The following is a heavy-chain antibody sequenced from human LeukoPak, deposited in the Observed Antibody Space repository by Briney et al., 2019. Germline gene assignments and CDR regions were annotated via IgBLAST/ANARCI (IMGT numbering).Heavy chain of an antibody. J-gene: IGHJ6*03. CDR3: XXXXXXXXXXXPPYYYYYMDV. CDR1: GYTFTSYY. Sequence: ASVKVSCKASGYTFTSYYMHWVRQAPGQGLEWMGIINPSGGSTSYAQKFQGRVTMTRDMSTSTVYMELSSLRSEDTAVYYCXXXXXXXXXXXPPYYYYYMDVWGKGTTVTVSS. V-gene: IGHV1-46*01. CDR2: INPSGGST.